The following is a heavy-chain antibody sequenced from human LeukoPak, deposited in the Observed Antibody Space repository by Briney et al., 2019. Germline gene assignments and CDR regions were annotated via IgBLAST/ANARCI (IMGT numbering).Heavy chain of an antibody. CDR2: IYYSGST. V-gene: IGHV4-59*01. D-gene: IGHD6-13*01. CDR1: GGSISSYY. J-gene: IGHJ3*02. CDR3: ARDLVGYSSSWRFDAFDI. Sequence: SETLSLTCTVSGGSISSYYWSWIRQPPGKGLEWIGYIYYSGSTNYNPSLKSRVTIPVDTSKNQFSLKLSSVTAADTAVYYCARDLVGYSSSWRFDAFDIWGQGTMVTVSS.